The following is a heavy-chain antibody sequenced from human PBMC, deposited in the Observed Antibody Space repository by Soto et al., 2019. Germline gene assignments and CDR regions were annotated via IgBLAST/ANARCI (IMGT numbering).Heavy chain of an antibody. CDR3: EKGLRFLEWLLSPNSMDV. D-gene: IGHD3-3*01. CDR2: ISYDGSNK. V-gene: IGHV3-30*18. Sequence: GGSLRLSCAASGFTFSSYGMHWVRQAPGKGLEWVAVISYDGSNKYYADSVKGRFTISRDNSKNTLYLQMNSLRAEDTAVYYCEKGLRFLEWLLSPNSMDVWGQGTTVTVSS. CDR1: GFTFSSYG. J-gene: IGHJ6*02.